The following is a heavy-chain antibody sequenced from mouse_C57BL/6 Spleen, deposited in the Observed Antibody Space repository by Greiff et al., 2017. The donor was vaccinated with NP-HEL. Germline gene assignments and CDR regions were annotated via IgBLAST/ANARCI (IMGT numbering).Heavy chain of an antibody. CDR2: IWRDGST. Sequence: VKLVESGPGLVAPSQSLSITCTVSGFSLTSYGVHWVRQPPGKGLEWLVVIWRDGSTTYNYALKSRLSIRKDNSNSQVYLKMDSLQTDDTAMYYCASHYGYRYYAMDYWGQGTSVTVSS. D-gene: IGHD2-2*01. V-gene: IGHV2-6*03. J-gene: IGHJ4*01. CDR1: GFSLTSYG. CDR3: ASHYGYRYYAMDY.